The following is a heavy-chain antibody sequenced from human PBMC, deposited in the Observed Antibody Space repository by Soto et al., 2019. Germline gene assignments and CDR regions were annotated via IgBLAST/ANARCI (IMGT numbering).Heavy chain of an antibody. Sequence: GGSLXLSCAASGFXFSSYGMHWVRQAPGKGLEWVAVIWYDGSNKYYADSVKGRFTISRDNSKNTLYLQMNSLRAEDTAVYYCARDYGGFDYWGQGTLVTVSS. CDR2: IWYDGSNK. CDR1: GFXFSSYG. CDR3: ARDYGGFDY. J-gene: IGHJ4*02. V-gene: IGHV3-33*01. D-gene: IGHD3-10*01.